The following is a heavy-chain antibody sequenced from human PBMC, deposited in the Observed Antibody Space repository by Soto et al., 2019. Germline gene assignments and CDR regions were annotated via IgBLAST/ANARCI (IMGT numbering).Heavy chain of an antibody. D-gene: IGHD2-2*03. CDR1: GYTFTSYA. V-gene: IGHV1-3*01. J-gene: IGHJ2*01. Sequence: QVQLVQSGAEVKKPGASVKVSCKASGYTFTSYAMHWVRQAPGQRLEWMGWINADNGNTKYSQKFQGRVTITRDTSASTAYMDLSSLRAEDTAVYYCARGGYCSSTSCYGWYFDLWGRGTLVTVSS. CDR3: ARGGYCSSTSCYGWYFDL. CDR2: INADNGNT.